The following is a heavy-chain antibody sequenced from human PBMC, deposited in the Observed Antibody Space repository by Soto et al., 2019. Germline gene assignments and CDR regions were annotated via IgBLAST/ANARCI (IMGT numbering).Heavy chain of an antibody. CDR2: IYHSGST. CDR1: GGSISSGGYS. V-gene: IGHV4-30-2*01. D-gene: IGHD3-22*01. CDR3: ARVGSYYDSSGYFDY. J-gene: IGHJ4*02. Sequence: QLQLQESGSGLVKPSQTLSLTCAVSGGSISSGGYSWSWIRQPPGKGLEWIGYIYHSGSTYYNPSLKRRVTISVDRSKNQFPLKLSSVTAADTAVYYCARVGSYYDSSGYFDYWGQGTLVTVSS.